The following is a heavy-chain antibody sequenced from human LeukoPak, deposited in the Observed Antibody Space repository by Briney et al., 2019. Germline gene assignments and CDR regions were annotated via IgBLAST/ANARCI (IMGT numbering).Heavy chain of an antibody. CDR2: IYYSGST. CDR3: ACLTTADAFDI. V-gene: IGHV4-59*01. Sequence: SETLSLTCTVSGGSISSYYWSWIRQPPGKGLEWIGYIYYSGSTNYNPSLKSRVTISLDESKNQFSLKLSSVTAADTAVYYCACLTTADAFDIWGQGTMVTVSS. J-gene: IGHJ3*02. CDR1: GGSISSYY. D-gene: IGHD3-22*01.